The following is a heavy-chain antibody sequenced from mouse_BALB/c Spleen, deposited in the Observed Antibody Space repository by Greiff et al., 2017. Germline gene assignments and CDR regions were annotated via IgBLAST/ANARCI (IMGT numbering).Heavy chain of an antibody. CDR2: IWAGGST. Sequence: QVQLKESGPGLVAPSQSLSITCTVSGFSLTGYGVNWVRQPPGKGLEWLGVIWAGGSTNYNSALMSRLSISKDNSKSQVFLKMNSLQTDDTAMYYCARDYRYDGAWFAYWGQGTLVTVSA. CDR1: GFSLTGYG. D-gene: IGHD2-14*01. CDR3: ARDYRYDGAWFAY. J-gene: IGHJ3*01. V-gene: IGHV2-9*02.